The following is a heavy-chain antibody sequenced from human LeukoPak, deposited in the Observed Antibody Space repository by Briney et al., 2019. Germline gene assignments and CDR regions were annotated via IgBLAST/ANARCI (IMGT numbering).Heavy chain of an antibody. Sequence: GGSLRLSCAASGFTFSSYSMNWVRQAPGKGLEWVSSISSSSSYIYYADSVKGRFTISRDNSKNTLYLQMNSLRAEDTAVYYCAKGLWFGELSGYFDYWGQGTLVTVSS. CDR3: AKGLWFGELSGYFDY. D-gene: IGHD3-10*01. CDR1: GFTFSSYS. CDR2: ISSSSSYI. V-gene: IGHV3-21*04. J-gene: IGHJ4*02.